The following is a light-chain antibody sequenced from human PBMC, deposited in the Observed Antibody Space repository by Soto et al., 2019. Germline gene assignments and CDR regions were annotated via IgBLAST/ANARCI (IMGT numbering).Light chain of an antibody. CDR2: GSS. V-gene: IGKV1-39*01. CDR1: QSITSY. J-gene: IGKJ1*01. CDR3: QQSYSSPWT. Sequence: DIQMTQSPSSLSASVGDRITITCRASQSITSYLNWYQQKPGKAPNLLIYGSSTLQSGVPSRFSGSGYGTDFTLTISSLQPEDLATYHCQQSYSSPWTFGQGTKVQI.